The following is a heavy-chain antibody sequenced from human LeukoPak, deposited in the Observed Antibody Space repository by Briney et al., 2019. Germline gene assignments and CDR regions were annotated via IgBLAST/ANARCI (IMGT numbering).Heavy chain of an antibody. CDR1: GYRFTSYW. Sequence: KISCKASGYRFTSYWIGWVRQAPGQGLEWMGGIIPIFGTANYAQKFQGRVTITADESTSTAYMELSSLGSEDTAVYYCARMTSGRERYYYYYYMDVWGKGTTVTVSS. J-gene: IGHJ6*03. CDR2: IIPIFGTA. CDR3: ARMTSGRERYYYYYYMDV. D-gene: IGHD1-26*01. V-gene: IGHV1-69*01.